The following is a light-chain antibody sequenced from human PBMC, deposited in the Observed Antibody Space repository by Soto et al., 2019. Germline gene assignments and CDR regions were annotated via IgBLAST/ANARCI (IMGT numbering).Light chain of an antibody. J-gene: IGLJ3*02. CDR1: SSDVGEHYY. CDR2: EVN. V-gene: IGLV2-8*01. CDR3: CLSPGSLTWL. Sequence: QSVLTQPPSASGSPGQSVTISCTGTSSDVGEHYYVSWYQKHPGKAPKLIIYEVNNRPSGVPDRFSGSKSGSTASLTISGLQAEDEAEYYCCLSPGSLTWLFGGGTKLTVL.